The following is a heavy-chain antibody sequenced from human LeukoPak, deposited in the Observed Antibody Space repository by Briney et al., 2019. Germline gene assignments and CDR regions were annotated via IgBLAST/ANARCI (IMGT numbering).Heavy chain of an antibody. CDR1: GGSISSGGYY. V-gene: IGHV4-31*03. CDR2: IYYTGST. D-gene: IGHD5-18*01. CDR3: ARGYSYGYLDS. J-gene: IGHJ4*02. Sequence: PSETLSLTCTVSGGSISSGGYYWTWLRQDPGKGLEWIGYIYYTGSTYYNPSLRSRVTISVDTSKNQFSLKLSSVTAADTAVYFCARGYSYGYLDSWGQGTLVTVSS.